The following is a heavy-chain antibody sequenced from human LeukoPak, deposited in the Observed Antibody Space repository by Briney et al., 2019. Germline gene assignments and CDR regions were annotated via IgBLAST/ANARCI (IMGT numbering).Heavy chain of an antibody. CDR3: ARDGGLVTAIGLFDY. D-gene: IGHD2-21*02. CDR2: ISSSSSYI. J-gene: IGHJ4*02. CDR1: GFTFSSYE. V-gene: IGHV3-21*01. Sequence: PGGSLRLSCAASGFTFSSYEMNWVRQAPGNGLEWVSSISSSSSYIYYADSVKGRFTISRDNAKNSLYLQMNSLRAEDTAVYYCARDGGLVTAIGLFDYWGQGTLVTVSS.